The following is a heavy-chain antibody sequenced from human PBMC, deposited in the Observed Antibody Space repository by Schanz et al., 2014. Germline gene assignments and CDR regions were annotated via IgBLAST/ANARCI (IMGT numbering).Heavy chain of an antibody. CDR3: ARFLARYQYYGVDV. CDR2: ISGSSIHK. Sequence: QVSLVESGGDLVKPGGSLRLSCAASGFTFSDYYMAWIRQAPGKGLEWVSHISGSSIHKNYADSVKGRFSISRDNGETSVYLQINSLRVEDTAVYYCARFLARYQYYGVDVWGQGTTVIVSS. D-gene: IGHD3-3*01. V-gene: IGHV3-11*05. CDR1: GFTFSDYY. J-gene: IGHJ6*02.